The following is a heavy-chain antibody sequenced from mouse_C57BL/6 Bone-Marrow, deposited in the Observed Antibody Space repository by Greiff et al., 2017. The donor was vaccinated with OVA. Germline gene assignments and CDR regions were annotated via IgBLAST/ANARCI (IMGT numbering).Heavy chain of an antibody. CDR1: GFNIKDDY. V-gene: IGHV14-4*01. J-gene: IGHJ3*01. CDR2: IDPENGDT. D-gene: IGHD1-1*02. Sequence: EVQLKESGAELVRPGASVKLSCTASGFNIKDDYMHWVKQRPEQGLEWIGWIDPENGDTEYASKFQGKATITADTSSNTAYLQLSSLTSEDTAVYYCTPYGGFAYWGQGTLVTVSA. CDR3: TPYGGFAY.